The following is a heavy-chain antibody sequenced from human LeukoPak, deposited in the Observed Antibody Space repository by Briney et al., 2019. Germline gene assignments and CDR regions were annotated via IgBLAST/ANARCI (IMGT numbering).Heavy chain of an antibody. CDR3: AKDLEWETIGGSFDI. J-gene: IGHJ3*02. CDR2: IYSGGST. CDR1: GFTVSSNF. V-gene: IGHV3-53*05. Sequence: QSGGSLRLSCAACGFTVSSNFLSWVRQPPGKGLEWASDIYSGGSTYYADSVRGRFTISRDNSKNTLYLQMNSLRAEDTAVYYCAKDLEWETIGGSFDIWGQGTMVTVSS. D-gene: IGHD3-3*01.